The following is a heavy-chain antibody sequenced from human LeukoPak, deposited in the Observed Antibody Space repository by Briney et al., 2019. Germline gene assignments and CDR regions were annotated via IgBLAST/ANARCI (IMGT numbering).Heavy chain of an antibody. J-gene: IGHJ4*02. D-gene: IGHD6-19*01. V-gene: IGHV3-21*01. CDR3: ARDPRVVAGNYFDY. Sequence: PGGSLRLSCAASGFTFSSYSMNWVRQAPGKGLEWVSSISSSSSYIYYADSVKGRFTISRDNAKNSLYLQMNSLRAEDTAVYYCARDPRVVAGNYFDYWGQGTLVTVSP. CDR1: GFTFSSYS. CDR2: ISSSSSYI.